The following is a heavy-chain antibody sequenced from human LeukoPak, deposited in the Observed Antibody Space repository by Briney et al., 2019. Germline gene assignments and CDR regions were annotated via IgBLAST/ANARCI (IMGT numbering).Heavy chain of an antibody. CDR2: LPHSGSS. Sequence: SETLSLTCTVSGDSITSYYWSWIRQPPGKGLEWIAYLPHSGSSDSNPSLTSRVTTLVDTSKNQFSLKLTSVTAADTAVYYCARARYANAWYAFDIWGHGTMVTVSS. J-gene: IGHJ3*02. D-gene: IGHD2-2*01. CDR3: ARARYANAWYAFDI. V-gene: IGHV4-59*01. CDR1: GDSITSYY.